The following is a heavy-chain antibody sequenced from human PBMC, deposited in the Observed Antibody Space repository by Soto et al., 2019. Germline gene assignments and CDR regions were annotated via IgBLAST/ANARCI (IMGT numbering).Heavy chain of an antibody. J-gene: IGHJ6*02. CDR2: IIPIFGTA. CDR1: GGTFSCYA. Sequence: SVKVSCKASGGTFSCYAISWVRQAPGQGLEWMGGIIPIFGTANYAQKFQGRVTITADESTSTAYMELSSLRSEDTAVYYCARRGSCYRGADYYYYGMDVWG. CDR3: ARRGSCYRGADYYYYGMDV. D-gene: IGHD2-2*02. V-gene: IGHV1-69*13.